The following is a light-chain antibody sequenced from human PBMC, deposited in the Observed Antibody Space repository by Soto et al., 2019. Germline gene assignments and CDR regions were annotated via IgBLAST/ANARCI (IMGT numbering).Light chain of an antibody. CDR1: QSINNY. Sequence: EIVLTQSPATLSVSPGERATLSCRASQSINNYLAWYRQRPGQAPRLLIYDASNRATGIPARFSGSGSETDFTLTISGLEPEDSAVYYCQQRSDWPITFGQGTRLEIK. J-gene: IGKJ5*01. CDR2: DAS. CDR3: QQRSDWPIT. V-gene: IGKV3-11*01.